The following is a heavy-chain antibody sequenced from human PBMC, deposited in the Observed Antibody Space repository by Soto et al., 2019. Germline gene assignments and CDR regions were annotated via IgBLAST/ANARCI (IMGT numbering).Heavy chain of an antibody. V-gene: IGHV3-74*01. J-gene: IGHJ4*02. CDR2: INNDGSST. Sequence: EVQLVESGGGLVQPGGSLRLSCAASGFTFSNYWMHWVRQAPGKGLVWVAHINNDGSSTNYADSVKGRFTISRDNAENMLYLQMNSLRAEDTAVYYCARACCAAPFDNWGQGTLVTVSS. CDR3: ARACCAAPFDN. D-gene: IGHD2-15*01. CDR1: GFTFSNYW.